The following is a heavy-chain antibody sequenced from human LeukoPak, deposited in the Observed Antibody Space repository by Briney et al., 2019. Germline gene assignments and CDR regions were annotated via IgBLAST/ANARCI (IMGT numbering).Heavy chain of an antibody. CDR2: IYPGDSDT. Sequence: GESLRISCQGSGFTFTDYWIGWVRQMPGKGLEWMGIIYPGDSDTRYSPSFDGHITISADQSIGTAFLQWSSLKASDTAIYLCTRSTGNPPDYWGQGTLVTVSS. J-gene: IGHJ4*02. CDR3: TRSTGNPPDY. D-gene: IGHD1-1*01. CDR1: GFTFTDYW. V-gene: IGHV5-51*01.